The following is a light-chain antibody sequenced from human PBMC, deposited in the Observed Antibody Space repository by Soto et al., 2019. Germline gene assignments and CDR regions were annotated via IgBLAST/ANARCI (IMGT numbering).Light chain of an antibody. CDR1: SSDVGGYNY. Sequence: QSALTQPASVSGSPGQSITMSCTGTSSDVGGYNYVSWYQHHPGKAPKLMIYDVSNRPSGVSNRFSGSKSGNTASLTISGLQAEDEAVYYCSSYTSTNTVIFGGGTKLTVL. J-gene: IGLJ2*01. CDR2: DVS. V-gene: IGLV2-14*03. CDR3: SSYTSTNTVI.